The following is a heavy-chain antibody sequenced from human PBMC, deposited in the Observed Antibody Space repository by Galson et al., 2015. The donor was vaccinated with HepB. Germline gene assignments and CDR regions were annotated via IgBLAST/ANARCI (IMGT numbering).Heavy chain of an antibody. CDR1: GGTFSSYA. D-gene: IGHD3-22*01. Sequence: SVKVSCKASGGTFSSYAISWVRQAPGQGLEWMGRIIPILGIANYAQKFQGRVTITADKSTSTAYMELSSLRSEDTAVYYCARDISGEALYYYDSSGYYFGWFDPWGQGTLVTVSS. V-gene: IGHV1-69*04. CDR2: IIPILGIA. CDR3: ARDISGEALYYYDSSGYYFGWFDP. J-gene: IGHJ5*02.